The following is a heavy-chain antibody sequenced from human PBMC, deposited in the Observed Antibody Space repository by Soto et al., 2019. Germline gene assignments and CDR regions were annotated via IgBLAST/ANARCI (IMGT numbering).Heavy chain of an antibody. CDR1: GFTFDDYA. CDR2: ISWNSGSI. D-gene: IGHD2-8*01. Sequence: GGSLRLSCAASGFTFDDYAMHWVRQAPGKGLEWVSGISWNSGSIGYADSVKGRFTISRDNAKNSLYLQMNSLRAEDTALYYCAKDLETMLYGLFDAFDIWGQGTMVTVSS. CDR3: AKDLETMLYGLFDAFDI. J-gene: IGHJ3*02. V-gene: IGHV3-9*01.